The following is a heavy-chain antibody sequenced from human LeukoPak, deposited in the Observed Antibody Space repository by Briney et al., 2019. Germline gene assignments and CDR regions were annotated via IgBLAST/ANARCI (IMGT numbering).Heavy chain of an antibody. CDR3: ARESDILTGYPFDY. J-gene: IGHJ4*02. V-gene: IGHV3-66*01. D-gene: IGHD3-9*01. CDR2: IYSGGST. CDR1: GFTVSRNY. Sequence: QTGGSLRLSCAASGFTVSRNYMNWVRQAPGKGLEWVSVIYSGGSTYYADSVKGRFTISRDDSKKTVYLQMNSLRAEDTAVYYCARESDILTGYPFDYWGQGPWLPSPQ.